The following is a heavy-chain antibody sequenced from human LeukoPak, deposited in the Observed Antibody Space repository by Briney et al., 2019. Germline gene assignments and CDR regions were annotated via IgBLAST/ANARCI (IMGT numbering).Heavy chain of an antibody. CDR1: GGSISSSSYY. D-gene: IGHD3-10*01. J-gene: IGHJ4*02. CDR3: ARTNGGGSGSPLGV. V-gene: IGHV4-39*07. Sequence: SETLSLTCTVSGGSISSSSYYWGWIRQPPGKGLEWIGSIYYSGSTYYNPSLKSRVTISVDTSKNQFSLKLSSVTAADTAVYYCARTNGGGSGSPLGVWGQGTLVTVSS. CDR2: IYYSGST.